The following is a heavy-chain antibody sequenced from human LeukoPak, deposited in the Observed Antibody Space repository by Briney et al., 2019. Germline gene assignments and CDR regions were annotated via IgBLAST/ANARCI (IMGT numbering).Heavy chain of an antibody. CDR3: AKDRPETLPSSGGYYYFDY. CDR1: GFTFSNYA. V-gene: IGHV3-23*01. D-gene: IGHD1-26*01. J-gene: IGHJ4*02. CDR2: ISGSGGNT. Sequence: PGGSLRLSCAASGFTFSNYAMNWVRQAPGKGLEWVSGISGSGGNTYYADSVKGRFTISRDNSKNTLYLQMNSLRAEDTAVYYCAKDRPETLPSSGGYYYFDYWGQGTLVTVSS.